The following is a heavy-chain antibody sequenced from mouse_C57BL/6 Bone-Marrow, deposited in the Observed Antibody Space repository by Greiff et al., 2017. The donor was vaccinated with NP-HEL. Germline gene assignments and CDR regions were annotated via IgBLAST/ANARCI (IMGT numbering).Heavy chain of an antibody. CDR3: ARDTAQGQAWFAY. CDR2: ISDGGSYT. J-gene: IGHJ3*01. V-gene: IGHV5-4*01. CDR1: GFTFSSYA. Sequence: EVKVVESGGGLVKPGGSLKLSCAASGFTFSSYAMSWVRQTPEKRLEWVATISDGGSYTYYPDNVKGRFTISRDNAKNNLYLQMSHLKSEDTAMYYCARDTAQGQAWFAYWGQGTLVTVSA. D-gene: IGHD3-2*02.